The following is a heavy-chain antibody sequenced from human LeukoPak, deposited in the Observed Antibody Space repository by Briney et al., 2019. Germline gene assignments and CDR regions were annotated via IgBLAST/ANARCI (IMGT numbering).Heavy chain of an antibody. CDR3: ARGHYIAAAGTFWFDP. CDR1: GFTFSSYW. V-gene: IGHV3-74*01. Sequence: PGGSLRLSCAASGFTFSSYWMHWVRQAPGKGLVWVSRINSDGSSTNYADSVKGRFTTSRDNAKNTLYLQMNSLRAEDTAVYYCARGHYIAAAGTFWFDPWGQGTLVTVSS. D-gene: IGHD6-13*01. CDR2: INSDGSST. J-gene: IGHJ5*02.